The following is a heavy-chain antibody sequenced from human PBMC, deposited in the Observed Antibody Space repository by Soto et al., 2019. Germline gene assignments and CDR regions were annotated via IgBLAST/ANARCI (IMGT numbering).Heavy chain of an antibody. Sequence: QVQLVESGGGVVQPGRSLRLSCAASGFTFRTYAMDWVRQAPGKGLEWVAVISYDGTNKYYADSVKGRFTISRDNSKNPLSLQMNSLRAADTAVYYCARGDSNSWSDYWGQGTLVTVSS. D-gene: IGHD6-13*01. CDR1: GFTFRTYA. CDR2: ISYDGTNK. J-gene: IGHJ4*02. V-gene: IGHV3-30*01. CDR3: ARGDSNSWSDY.